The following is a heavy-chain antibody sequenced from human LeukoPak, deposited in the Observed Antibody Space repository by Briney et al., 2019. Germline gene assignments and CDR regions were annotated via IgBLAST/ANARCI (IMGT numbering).Heavy chain of an antibody. CDR2: IYPSDSDA. CDR1: GHSFSSHW. V-gene: IGHV5-51*01. J-gene: IGHJ4*02. CDR3: TRLGDYFDS. Sequence: GESLKISCQGSGHSFSSHWIAWVRQMPGKGLEWMGIIYPSDSDARYSPFFQGQVTISADMSITTAYLQWSSLQASDTAMYYCTRLGDYFDSWGQGTLVIVSS. D-gene: IGHD2-15*01.